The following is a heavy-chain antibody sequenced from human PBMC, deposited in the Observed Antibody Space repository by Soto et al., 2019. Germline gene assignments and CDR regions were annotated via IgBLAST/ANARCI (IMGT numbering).Heavy chain of an antibody. Sequence: QVQLQESGPGLVKPSETLSLTCTVSGGSLSSYYWSWIRQPPGKGLEWIGYIYYSGSTNYNPSLKSRVAISVDTSKTQFSLRLSSVTAADTAVYYCVGSDAFDIWGQGTMVTVSS. V-gene: IGHV4-59*01. J-gene: IGHJ3*02. CDR3: VGSDAFDI. CDR2: IYYSGST. CDR1: GGSLSSYY.